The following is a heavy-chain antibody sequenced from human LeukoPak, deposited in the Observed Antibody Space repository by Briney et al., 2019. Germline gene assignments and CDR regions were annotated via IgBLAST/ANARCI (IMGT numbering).Heavy chain of an antibody. D-gene: IGHD5-24*01. CDR3: AKERAERWLQYSLDY. V-gene: IGHV3-30*02. CDR1: GFTFSSYG. J-gene: IGHJ4*02. CDR2: IRYDGSNK. Sequence: GGSLRLSCAASGFTFSSYGMHWVRQAPGKGLEWVAFIRYDGSNKYYADSVKGRFTISRDSSKNTLYLQMNSLRAEDTAVYYCAKERAERWLQYSLDYWGQGTLVTVSS.